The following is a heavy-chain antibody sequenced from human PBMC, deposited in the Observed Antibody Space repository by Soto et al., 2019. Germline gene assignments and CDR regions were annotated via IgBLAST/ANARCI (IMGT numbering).Heavy chain of an antibody. J-gene: IGHJ4*02. CDR1: GFTFSSYA. V-gene: IGHV3-23*01. Sequence: EVQLLESGGGLVQPGGSLRLSCAASGFTFSSYAMRWVRQAPVKGLEWVSAISGSGGSTYYADSVTGRFTISRDNSKNTLYLQMTSLRAEDTAVYYCARRGSGSYYDYWGQGTLVTVSS. CDR2: ISGSGGST. CDR3: ARRGSGSYYDY. D-gene: IGHD1-26*01.